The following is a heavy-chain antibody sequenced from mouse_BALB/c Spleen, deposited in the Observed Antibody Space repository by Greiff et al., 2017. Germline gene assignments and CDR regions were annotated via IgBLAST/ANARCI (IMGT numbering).Heavy chain of an antibody. CDR3: ATYSPFAY. CDR1: GYSITSDYA. Sequence: VQLQQSGPGLVKPSQSLSLTCTVTGYSITSDYAWNWIRQFPGNKLEWMGYISYSGSTSYNPSLKRRISITRDTSKNQFFLQLNSVTTEDTATYYCATYSPFAYWGQGTLVTVSA. CDR2: ISYSGST. J-gene: IGHJ3*01. D-gene: IGHD2-12*01. V-gene: IGHV3-2*02.